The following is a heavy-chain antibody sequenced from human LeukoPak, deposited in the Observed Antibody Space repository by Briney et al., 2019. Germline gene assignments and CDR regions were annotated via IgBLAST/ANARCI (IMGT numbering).Heavy chain of an antibody. J-gene: IGHJ3*02. Sequence: ASVKVSCKASGYTFTSYGISWVRQAPGQGLEWMGWISAYNGNTNYAQKLQGRVTMTTDTSTSTAYMELRSQRSDDTAVYYCARDTNYDFWSGQHSDIWGQGTMVTVSS. V-gene: IGHV1-18*01. CDR3: ARDTNYDFWSGQHSDI. D-gene: IGHD3-3*01. CDR2: ISAYNGNT. CDR1: GYTFTSYG.